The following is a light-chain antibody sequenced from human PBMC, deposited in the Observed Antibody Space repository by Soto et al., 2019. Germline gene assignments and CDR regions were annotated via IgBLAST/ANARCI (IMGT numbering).Light chain of an antibody. CDR2: TND. J-gene: IGLJ1*01. V-gene: IGLV1-44*01. CDR1: TPNIGINS. CDR3: AVWDDRLTGYV. Sequence: QSVLTQPPSASGTPGQRLTISCSGSTPNIGINSVTWFQQLPGTAPKLLIHTNDERPSGVPDRFSGSKSGTSASLAIIGLQSEDEADYYCAVWDDRLTGYVFGTGTKLTVL.